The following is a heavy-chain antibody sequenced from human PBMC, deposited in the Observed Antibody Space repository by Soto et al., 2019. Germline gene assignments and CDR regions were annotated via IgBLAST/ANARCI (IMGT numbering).Heavy chain of an antibody. CDR2: ISAYNGNT. CDR3: ARDVPYYDFWSGHPHLDY. V-gene: IGHV1-18*04. J-gene: IGHJ4*02. CDR1: GYTFTSYG. Sequence: QVQLVQSGAEVKKPGASVKVSCKASGYTFTSYGISWVRQAPGQGLEWMGWISAYNGNTNYAQKLRGRVTMTTDTSTSTAYMELRSLRSDDTAVYYCARDVPYYDFWSGHPHLDYWGQGTLVTVSS. D-gene: IGHD3-3*01.